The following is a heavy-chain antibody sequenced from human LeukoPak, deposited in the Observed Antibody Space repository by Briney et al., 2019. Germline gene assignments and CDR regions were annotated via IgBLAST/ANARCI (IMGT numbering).Heavy chain of an antibody. CDR2: INHSGST. Sequence: PSETLSLTCAVYGGSFSGYYWSWIRQPPGKGLEWIGEINHSGSTNYNPSLKSRVTISVDTSKNQFSLKLSSVTAADTAVYYCGRDSLGSGGTYYWGQGTLVTVSS. CDR3: GRDSLGSGGTYY. D-gene: IGHD6-19*01. J-gene: IGHJ4*02. V-gene: IGHV4-34*01. CDR1: GGSFSGYY.